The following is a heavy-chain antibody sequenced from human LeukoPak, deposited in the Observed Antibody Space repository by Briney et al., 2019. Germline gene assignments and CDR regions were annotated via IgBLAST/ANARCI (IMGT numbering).Heavy chain of an antibody. CDR2: MNPNSGNT. CDR1: GYTFTSYD. V-gene: IGHV1-8*01. CDR3: EGLYYFDY. Sequence: ASVKASCKASGYTFTSYDINWVRQATGQGLEWMGWMNPNSGNTGYAQKFQGRVTMTRNTSISTAYMELSSLRSEDTVVAGPEGLYYFDYWGQGTLVTVSS. D-gene: IGHD3-10*01. J-gene: IGHJ4*02.